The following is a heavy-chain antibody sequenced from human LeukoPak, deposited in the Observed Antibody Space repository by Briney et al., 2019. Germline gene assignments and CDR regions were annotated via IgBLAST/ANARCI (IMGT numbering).Heavy chain of an antibody. D-gene: IGHD1-26*01. CDR3: ARRKGIVGATWDY. Sequence: GRSLRLSCAASGFTFRNYVMHWVRQAPGKGLEWVSYISSSSSAIYYADSVKGRFTISRDNAKNSLYLQMNSLRDEDTAVYYCARRKGIVGATWDYWGQGTLVTVSS. CDR1: GFTFRNYV. J-gene: IGHJ4*02. CDR2: ISSSSSAI. V-gene: IGHV3-48*02.